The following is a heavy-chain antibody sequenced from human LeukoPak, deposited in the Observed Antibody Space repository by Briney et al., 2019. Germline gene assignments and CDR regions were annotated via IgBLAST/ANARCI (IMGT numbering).Heavy chain of an antibody. D-gene: IGHD4-17*01. CDR2: ISAYNGNT. V-gene: IGHV1-18*01. Sequence: ASVKVSCKASGYTFTNFGISWVRQAPGQGLEWMGWISAYNGNTNYAQRLQGRVTMTTDTSTSTAYMKLRSLRSDDTAVYYCARDRDYGDYNTQDLFVYWGQGTLVTVSS. CDR1: GYTFTNFG. CDR3: ARDRDYGDYNTQDLFVY. J-gene: IGHJ4*02.